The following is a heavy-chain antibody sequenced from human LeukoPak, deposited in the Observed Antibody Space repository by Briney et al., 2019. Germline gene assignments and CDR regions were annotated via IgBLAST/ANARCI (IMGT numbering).Heavy chain of an antibody. V-gene: IGHV3-72*01. CDR3: ARADCYHSRVDY. J-gene: IGHJ4*02. CDR1: GFTFSDHY. CDR2: TRNKANSYTT. Sequence: GGSLRLSCAASGFTFSDHYMDWVRQAPGKGLEWVGRTRNKANSYTTEYAASVRGRFTISRDDSKNSLYLHMNSLTTEDTAVYYCARADCYHSRVDYWGQGTLVTVSS. D-gene: IGHD2-21*01.